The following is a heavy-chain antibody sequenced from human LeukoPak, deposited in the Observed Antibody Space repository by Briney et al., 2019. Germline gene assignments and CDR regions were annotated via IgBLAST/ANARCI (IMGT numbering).Heavy chain of an antibody. V-gene: IGHV3-7*01. J-gene: IGHJ4*02. D-gene: IGHD6-19*01. Sequence: GGSLRLSCAASGFTFSSYWMSWVRQAPGKGLEWVANIKQDGSEKYYVDSVKGRFTISRDNAKNSLYLQMSSLRAEDTAVYYCARDQIAVAGRFDDWGQGTLVTVSS. CDR3: ARDQIAVAGRFDD. CDR2: IKQDGSEK. CDR1: GFTFSSYW.